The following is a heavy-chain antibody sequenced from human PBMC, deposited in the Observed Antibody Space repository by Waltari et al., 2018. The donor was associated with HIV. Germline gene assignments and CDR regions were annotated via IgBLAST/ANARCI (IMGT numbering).Heavy chain of an antibody. CDR3: AKDLENYIWGGPDY. CDR2: ISYDGSNK. CDR1: GFTFSSYG. Sequence: QVQLVESGGGVVQPGRSLRLSCAASGFTFSSYGMHWVRQAPGKGLEWVAVISYDGSNKYYADSVKGRFTISRDNSKNTLYLQMNSLRAEDTAVYYCAKDLENYIWGGPDYWGQGTLVTVSS. J-gene: IGHJ4*02. V-gene: IGHV3-30*18. D-gene: IGHD3-16*01.